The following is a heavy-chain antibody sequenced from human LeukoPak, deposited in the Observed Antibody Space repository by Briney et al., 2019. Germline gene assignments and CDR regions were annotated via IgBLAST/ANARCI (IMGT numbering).Heavy chain of an antibody. D-gene: IGHD3-16*01. CDR2: ISSGSSFI. J-gene: IGHJ5*02. CDR1: GFTFGSYA. CDR3: ARDQGGERWFDP. Sequence: GGSPRLSCAASGFTFGSYAMNWVRQAPGKGLEWVSSISSGSSFIYYADSVKGRFTNSRDNAKNSLYLQMNSLRAEDTAIYYCARDQGGERWFDPWGQGTLVTVSS. V-gene: IGHV3-21*01.